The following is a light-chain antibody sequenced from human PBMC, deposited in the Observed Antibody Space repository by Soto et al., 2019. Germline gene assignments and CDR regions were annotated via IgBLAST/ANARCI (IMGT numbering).Light chain of an antibody. CDR2: GAS. V-gene: IGKV3-20*01. CDR1: QSVSSSY. Sequence: EIVWTQSPGTLSLSPGERATLSCRASQSVSSSYLAWYQQKPGQAPRLLIYGASGRATGIPDRFSGSGSGTDFTLTISRLEPDDFAVYYCQQYGSSPPVTFGQGTRLEIK. CDR3: QQYGSSPPVT. J-gene: IGKJ5*01.